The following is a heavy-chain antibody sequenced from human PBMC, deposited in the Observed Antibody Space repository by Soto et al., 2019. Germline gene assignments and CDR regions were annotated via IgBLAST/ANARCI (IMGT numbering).Heavy chain of an antibody. CDR3: AREGYCSGGSCYSRTLDY. Sequence: SETLSLTCTVSGGSISSAPSYWAWIRQPPGKGLEWIGHVFYSGRTTYSPSLRSRVSISADTSKNQFSLKLSSMTAADAAVYFCAREGYCSGGSCYSRTLDYWGQGTLVTVSS. D-gene: IGHD2-15*01. V-gene: IGHV4-39*02. J-gene: IGHJ4*02. CDR2: VFYSGRT. CDR1: GGSISSAPSY.